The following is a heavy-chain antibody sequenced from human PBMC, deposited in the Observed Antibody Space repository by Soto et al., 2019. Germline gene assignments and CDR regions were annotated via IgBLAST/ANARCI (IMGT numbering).Heavy chain of an antibody. J-gene: IGHJ4*02. CDR1: GFTFNNYA. Sequence: GGSLRLSCAASGFTFNNYAMNWVRQAPGMGLEWVATISNTGGGTYYADSVKGRFTISRDNSKNTLYLQMSSLRVEDTAVYYCAKDRLAGNFDYWGQGTQVTGSS. V-gene: IGHV3-23*01. CDR2: ISNTGGGT. CDR3: AKDRLAGNFDY.